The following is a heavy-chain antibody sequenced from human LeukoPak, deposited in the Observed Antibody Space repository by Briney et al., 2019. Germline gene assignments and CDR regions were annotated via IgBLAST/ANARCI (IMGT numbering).Heavy chain of an antibody. D-gene: IGHD6-19*01. Sequence: PTGGSLRLSCAASGFTFSSYAMSWVRQAPGKGLEWVSAISGSGGSTYYADSVKGRFTISRDNPKNTLYLQMNSLRAEDTAVYYCAKLGSSGLFDYWGQGTLVTVSS. V-gene: IGHV3-23*01. CDR2: ISGSGGST. CDR1: GFTFSSYA. CDR3: AKLGSSGLFDY. J-gene: IGHJ4*02.